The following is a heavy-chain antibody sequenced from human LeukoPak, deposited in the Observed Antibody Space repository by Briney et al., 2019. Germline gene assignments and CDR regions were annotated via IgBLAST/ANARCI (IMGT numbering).Heavy chain of an antibody. J-gene: IGHJ6*02. Sequence: SETLSLTCTVSGGSISSYYWSWIRQPAGKGLEWIGRIYTSGSTNYNPSLKSRVTMSVDTSKNQFSLKLSSVTAADTAVYYCARDCRHSDYDCDYYYYGMDVWGQGTTVTVSS. CDR1: GGSISSYY. CDR3: ARDCRHSDYDCDYYYYGMDV. D-gene: IGHD5-12*01. CDR2: IYTSGST. V-gene: IGHV4-4*07.